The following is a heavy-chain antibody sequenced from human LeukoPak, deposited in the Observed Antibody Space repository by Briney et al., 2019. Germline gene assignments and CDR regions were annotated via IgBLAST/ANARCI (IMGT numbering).Heavy chain of an antibody. J-gene: IGHJ6*02. CDR3: AKVHYYDSSGYYYYYYGMDV. CDR1: GYTFTSYY. Sequence: ASVKVSCKASGYTFTSYYMHWVRQAPGQGLEWMGIINPSGGSTSYAQKFQGRVTMTRDTSTSTVYMELSSLRAEDTAVYYCAKVHYYDSSGYYYYYYGMDVWGQGTTVTVSS. D-gene: IGHD3-22*01. CDR2: INPSGGST. V-gene: IGHV1-46*01.